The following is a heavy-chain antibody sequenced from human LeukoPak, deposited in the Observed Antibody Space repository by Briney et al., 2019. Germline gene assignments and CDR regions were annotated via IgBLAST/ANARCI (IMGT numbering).Heavy chain of an antibody. V-gene: IGHV4-59*03. CDR3: ALAPNSNWFDF. J-gene: IGHJ5*01. CDR1: GDSTSNFY. Sequence: SETLSLTCTVSGDSTSNFYWNWIRQSPGKGLDWIGNIHYSGSSVYNPSLKSRVTISIDTSRRQFFLKLNSVTAADTAVYFCALAPNSNWFDFWGPGTLVTVSS. CDR2: IHYSGSS. D-gene: IGHD2-8*01.